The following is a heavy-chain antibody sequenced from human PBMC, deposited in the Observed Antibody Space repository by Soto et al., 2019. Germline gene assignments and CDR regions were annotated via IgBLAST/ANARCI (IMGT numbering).Heavy chain of an antibody. D-gene: IGHD3-3*01. CDR1: GGSFSGYY. J-gene: IGHJ6*02. CDR3: ASSRGGPRAIFGVVTYGMEV. CDR2: VTHSGST. V-gene: IGHV4-34*01. Sequence: QVQLQQWGAGLLKPSETLSLTCAVYGGSFSGYYWSWVRQPPGKGLEWIGEVTHSGSTNYNPSLKSRVTISVDRSKNQFSLKLSSVIAADAAVYYCASSRGGPRAIFGVVTYGMEVWGQGTTVTVSS.